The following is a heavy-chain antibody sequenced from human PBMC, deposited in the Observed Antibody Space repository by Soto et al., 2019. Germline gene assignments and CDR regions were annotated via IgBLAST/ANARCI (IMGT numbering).Heavy chain of an antibody. CDR1: GGSISSRGCC. V-gene: IGHV4-31*03. CDR3: AAFTVTTLWPDY. Sequence: SETLSLTCTVSGGSISSRGCCWIWNQQHPGKGLEWIGYIYYSGSTYYNPSLKSRVTISVDTSKNQFSLKLSSVTAADTAVYYCAAFTVTTLWPDYWGQGTLVTAPQ. D-gene: IGHD4-4*01. CDR2: IYYSGST. J-gene: IGHJ4*02.